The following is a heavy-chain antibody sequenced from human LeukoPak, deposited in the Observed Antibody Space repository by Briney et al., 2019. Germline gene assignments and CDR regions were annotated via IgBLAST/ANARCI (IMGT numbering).Heavy chain of an antibody. J-gene: IGHJ4*02. Sequence: SETLSLTCTVSGGSISSSSYYWGWIRQPPGKGLEWIGSIYYSGSTYYNPSLKSRVTISVDTSKNQFSLKLSSVTAADTAVYYCARQLLWFGEPKYYFDYWGQGTLVTVPS. CDR3: ARQLLWFGEPKYYFDY. CDR1: GGSISSSSYY. CDR2: IYYSGST. D-gene: IGHD3-10*01. V-gene: IGHV4-39*01.